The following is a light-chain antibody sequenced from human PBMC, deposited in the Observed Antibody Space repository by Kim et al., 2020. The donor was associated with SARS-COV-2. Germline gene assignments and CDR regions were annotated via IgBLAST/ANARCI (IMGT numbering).Light chain of an antibody. V-gene: IGKV1-39*01. CDR1: QNVSNY. Sequence: DIQITQSPSSLSGSVGDRVTLTCRASQNVSNYLNWYHQKPGKAPKLLIYAASRLQSGVPSRFSGSGSGTQFTLTISSLQPEDFATYYCQQSSSIPTTFGQGTRLEIK. J-gene: IGKJ5*01. CDR3: QQSSSIPTT. CDR2: AAS.